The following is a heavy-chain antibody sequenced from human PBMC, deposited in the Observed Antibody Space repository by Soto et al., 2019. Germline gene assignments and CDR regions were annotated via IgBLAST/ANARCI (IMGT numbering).Heavy chain of an antibody. J-gene: IGHJ4*02. V-gene: IGHV3-21*01. Sequence: EGALRVYXAASGVTFSSYSMNWVRQAPGKGLEWVSSISSSSSYIYYADSVKGRFTISRDNAKNSLYLQMNSLRAEDTAVYYCARDKAGSSVSFEYWGQGTLVIVSS. CDR3: ARDKAGSSVSFEY. D-gene: IGHD3-10*01. CDR1: GVTFSSYS. CDR2: ISSSSSYI.